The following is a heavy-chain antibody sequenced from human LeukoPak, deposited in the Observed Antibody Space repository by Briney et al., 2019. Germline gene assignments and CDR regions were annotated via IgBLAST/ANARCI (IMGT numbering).Heavy chain of an antibody. J-gene: IGHJ4*02. V-gene: IGHV5-51*01. CDR1: GYSFNTYW. CDR3: ARRQGCSSTSCPPDY. CDR2: IYPGYSDT. Sequence: GESLKLSCRCSGYSFNTYWIGWVRQMPGKGLEWMGLIYPGYSDTRYSPSFQGQVTMSADKSINTAYLQWSSLKASDTAMYYCARRQGCSSTSCPPDYWGQGTLVTVSS. D-gene: IGHD2-2*01.